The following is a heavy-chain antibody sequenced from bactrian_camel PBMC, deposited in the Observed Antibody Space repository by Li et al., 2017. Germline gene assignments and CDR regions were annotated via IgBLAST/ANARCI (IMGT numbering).Heavy chain of an antibody. CDR2: ITASEGALG. Sequence: HVQLVESGGGSVQPGGSLRLSCAASGTMFSRNCLGWFRQSPGKEREEVAAITASEGALGVIADSVKGRFTISRDNTNHSVTLQMNGLKPEDTAMYYCVIQPTPCTAMVAATTSWRFRGQGTQVTVS. V-gene: IGHV3S53*01. J-gene: IGHJ4*01. D-gene: IGHD1*01. CDR3: VIQPTPCTAMVAATTSWRF. CDR1: GTMFSRNC.